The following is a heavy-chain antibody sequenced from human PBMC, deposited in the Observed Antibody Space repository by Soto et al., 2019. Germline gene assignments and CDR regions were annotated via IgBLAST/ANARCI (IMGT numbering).Heavy chain of an antibody. CDR2: IYYSGST. CDR1: GGSISSGDYY. CDR3: ARWWSGSRQGFDP. Sequence: QVQLQESGPGLVKPSQTLSLTCTVSGGSISSGDYYWSWIRQHPGKGLEWIGYIYYSGSTYYNPSLHSRVTISVDPSNNQCSRKLSSGTAADTAVYYCARWWSGSRQGFDPWGQVTLVTVSS. V-gene: IGHV4-31*03. D-gene: IGHD3-3*01. J-gene: IGHJ5*02.